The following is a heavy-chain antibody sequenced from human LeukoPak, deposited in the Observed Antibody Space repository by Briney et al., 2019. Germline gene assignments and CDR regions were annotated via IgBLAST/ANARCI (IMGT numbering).Heavy chain of an antibody. CDR3: AKGMEYSSSQGVFDY. J-gene: IGHJ4*02. D-gene: IGHD6-6*01. Sequence: GGSLRLSCAASGFPFSSYAMSWVRQAPGKGLEWVSAISGSGGSTYYADSVKGRFTISRDNSKNTLYLQMNSLRAEDTAVYYYAKGMEYSSSQGVFDYWGQGTLVTVSS. V-gene: IGHV3-23*01. CDR2: ISGSGGST. CDR1: GFPFSSYA.